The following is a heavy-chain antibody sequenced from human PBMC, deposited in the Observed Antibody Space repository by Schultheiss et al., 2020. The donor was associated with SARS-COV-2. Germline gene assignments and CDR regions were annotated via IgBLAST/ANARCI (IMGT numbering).Heavy chain of an antibody. CDR1: GFTFDDYA. CDR2: ISWNSGSI. J-gene: IGHJ4*02. Sequence: GGSLRLSCAASGFTFDDYAMHWVRQAPGKGLEWVSGISWNSGSIGYADSVKGRFTISRDSSKNTLYLQMNSLRAEDTAVYYCARVDIVVVVAAIYFDYWGQGTLVTFSS. D-gene: IGHD2-15*01. CDR3: ARVDIVVVVAAIYFDY. V-gene: IGHV3-9*01.